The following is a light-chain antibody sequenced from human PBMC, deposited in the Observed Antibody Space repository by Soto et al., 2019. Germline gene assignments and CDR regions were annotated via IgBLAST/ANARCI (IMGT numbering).Light chain of an antibody. J-gene: IGLJ1*01. CDR1: TSDVGAYNY. CDR3: SSKTSSSSPFV. Sequence: QSALTQPASVSGSPGQSITISCTGSTSDVGAYNYVSWYQHHPGQAPQLMIYEVSNRPPGVSNRFSGSKSGNTASLTISGLQADDEGDYYCSSKTSSSSPFVFGTGTKVTVL. V-gene: IGLV2-14*01. CDR2: EVS.